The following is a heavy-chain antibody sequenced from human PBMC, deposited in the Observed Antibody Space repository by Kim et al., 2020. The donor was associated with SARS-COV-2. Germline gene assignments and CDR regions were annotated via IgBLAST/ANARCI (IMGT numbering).Heavy chain of an antibody. CDR1: GYTFTSYY. CDR2: INPSGGST. Sequence: ASVKVSCKASGYTFTSYYMHWVRQAPGQGLEWMGIINPSGGSTSYAQKFQGRVTMTRDTSTSTVYMELSSLRSEDTAVYYCATLFWYYYDSSGYYYSFDYWGQGTLVTVSS. D-gene: IGHD3-22*01. CDR3: ATLFWYYYDSSGYYYSFDY. J-gene: IGHJ4*02. V-gene: IGHV1-46*01.